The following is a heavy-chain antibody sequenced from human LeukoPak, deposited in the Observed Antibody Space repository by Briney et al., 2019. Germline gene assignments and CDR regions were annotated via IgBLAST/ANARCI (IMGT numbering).Heavy chain of an antibody. CDR2: INPSVSGT. Sequence: ASVKVSCKASGYTFTDYYMHWARQAPGQGLEWMGIINPSVSGTTYARKFQGRVTMTRDTSTSTVYMELSSLRSEDTAVYYCARHGSGRYYPAEGRVDYWGQGTLVTVSS. CDR1: GYTFTDYY. CDR3: ARHGSGRYYPAEGRVDY. J-gene: IGHJ4*02. V-gene: IGHV1-46*03. D-gene: IGHD3-10*01.